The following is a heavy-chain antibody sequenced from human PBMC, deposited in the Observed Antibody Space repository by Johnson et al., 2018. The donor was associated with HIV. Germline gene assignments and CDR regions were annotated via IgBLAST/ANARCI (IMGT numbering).Heavy chain of an antibody. CDR1: GFTFSSYA. D-gene: IGHD6-13*01. CDR2: IGTAVDT. V-gene: IGHV3-13*01. Sequence: EMQLVESGGGLVQPGGSLRLSCAVSGFTFSSYAMSWVRQAPGKGLEWVSAIGTAVDTYYPGSVKGRFTISRENAKNALYLQMNSLRTEDTVLYYWAKKQAAAGTGGGAFDIWGQGTMVNVSS. CDR3: AKKQAAAGTGGGAFDI. J-gene: IGHJ3*02.